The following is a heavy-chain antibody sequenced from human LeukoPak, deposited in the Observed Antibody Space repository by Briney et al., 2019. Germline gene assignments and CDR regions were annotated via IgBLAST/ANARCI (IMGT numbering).Heavy chain of an antibody. CDR3: ARVPGYSYGYGLYYFDY. Sequence: PSETLSLTCTVSGGSISSSSYYWGWIRQPPGKGLEWIGSIYYSGRIYYNPSLKSRVTISVDTSKNQFSLKLSSVTAADTAVYYCARVPGYSYGYGLYYFDYWGQGTLVTVSS. V-gene: IGHV4-39*01. CDR1: GGSISSSSYY. J-gene: IGHJ4*02. D-gene: IGHD5-18*01. CDR2: IYYSGRI.